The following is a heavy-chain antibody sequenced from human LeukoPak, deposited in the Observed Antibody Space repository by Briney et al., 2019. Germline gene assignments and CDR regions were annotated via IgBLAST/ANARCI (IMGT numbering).Heavy chain of an antibody. J-gene: IGHJ2*01. CDR3: ARGLLAGDYVNWYFDL. CDR2: INPNSGGT. D-gene: IGHD4-17*01. Sequence: ASVKVSCKASGYTFTGYYIHWVRQAPGQGLEWMGWINPNSGGTNYAQKFQGRVTMTRDTSISTAFMELSRLTSDDTAVYYCARGLLAGDYVNWYFDLWGRGTLVTVSS. V-gene: IGHV1-2*02. CDR1: GYTFTGYY.